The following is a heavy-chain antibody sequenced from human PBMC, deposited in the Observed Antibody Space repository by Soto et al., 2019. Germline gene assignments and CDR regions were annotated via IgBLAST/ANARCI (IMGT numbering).Heavy chain of an antibody. V-gene: IGHV1-46*01. CDR2: INPFDGSR. Sequence: ASVKVSCKASGYIFTSYYIHWVRQAPGQGLEWMGWINPFDGSRMFAQSFQGRVTMTRDTSTSTVYMEVSSLRSEDTAVYYCSREVNFYGLDVWG. CDR3: SREVNFYGLDV. CDR1: GYIFTSYY. J-gene: IGHJ6*02.